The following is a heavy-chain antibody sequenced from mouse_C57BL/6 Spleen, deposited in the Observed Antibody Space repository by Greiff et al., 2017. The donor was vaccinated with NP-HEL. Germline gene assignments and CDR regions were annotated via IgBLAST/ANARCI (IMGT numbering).Heavy chain of an antibody. V-gene: IGHV1-80*01. CDR3: ARRGTAQAPFDY. Sequence: VQLQESGAELVKPGASVKISCKASGYAFSSYWMNWVKQRPGKGLEWIGQIYPGDGDTNYNGKFKGKATLTADKSSSTAYMQLSSLTSEDSAVYFCARRGTAQAPFDYWGQGTTLTVSS. J-gene: IGHJ2*01. CDR1: GYAFSSYW. D-gene: IGHD3-2*02. CDR2: IYPGDGDT.